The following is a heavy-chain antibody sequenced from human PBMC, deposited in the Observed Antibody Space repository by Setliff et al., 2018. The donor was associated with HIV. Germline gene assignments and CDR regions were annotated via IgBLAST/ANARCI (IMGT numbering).Heavy chain of an antibody. V-gene: IGHV4-34*01. CDR3: ARGPVSGYDRGWVDS. D-gene: IGHD5-12*01. J-gene: IGHJ4*02. CDR2: IDHSGRP. CDR1: GSSFNNYD. Sequence: PSETLSLPCAVYGSSFNNYDWSWIRQSRGKGLEWIGEIDHSGRPNYKSSLKSRVTITIDTSKNQFSLKVTSVTAADTAIYYCARGPVSGYDRGWVDSWGQGTQVTVSS.